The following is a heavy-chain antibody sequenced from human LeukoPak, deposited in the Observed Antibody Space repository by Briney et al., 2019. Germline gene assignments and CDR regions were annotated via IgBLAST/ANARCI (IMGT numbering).Heavy chain of an antibody. CDR1: GGTFSIYA. J-gene: IGHJ4*02. Sequence: SVTVSFKASGGTFSIYAISWVRQAPGEGGEWTGGIIPIFGTTNYAQKFQGRDTITTDESTSTAYMELSSLRSEDTAVYYCARGDGYNPYWGQGTLVTVSS. V-gene: IGHV1-69*05. D-gene: IGHD5-24*01. CDR3: ARGDGYNPY. CDR2: IIPIFGTT.